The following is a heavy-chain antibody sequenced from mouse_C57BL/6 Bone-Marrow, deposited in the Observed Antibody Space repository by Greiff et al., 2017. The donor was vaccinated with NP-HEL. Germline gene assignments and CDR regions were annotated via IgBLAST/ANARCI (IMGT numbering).Heavy chain of an antibody. D-gene: IGHD2-3*01. CDR2: IDPANGNT. Sequence: EVKVEESVAELVRPGASVKLSCTASGFNIKNTYMHWVKQRPEQGLEWIGRIDPANGNTKYAPKFQGKATITADTSSNTAYLQLSSLTSEDTAIYYGARSPDGYYPYYFDYWGQGTTLTVSS. J-gene: IGHJ2*01. CDR3: ARSPDGYYPYYFDY. V-gene: IGHV14-3*01. CDR1: GFNIKNTY.